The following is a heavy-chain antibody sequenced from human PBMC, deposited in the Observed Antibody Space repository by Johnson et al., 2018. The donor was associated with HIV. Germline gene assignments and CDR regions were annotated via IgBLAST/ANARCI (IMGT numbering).Heavy chain of an antibody. CDR2: ILYRGSNK. Sequence: VESGGGVVQPGRSLRLSCAASGFTFSNYGMHWVRQAPGKGLEWVAVILYRGSNKYYADFVKGRFTISRDNSKNTLYLQMNSLRAEDTAVYYCATRQQLVPGAFDIWGQGTMVTVSS. D-gene: IGHD6-13*01. CDR1: GFTFSNYG. CDR3: ATRQQLVPGAFDI. J-gene: IGHJ3*02. V-gene: IGHV3-30*03.